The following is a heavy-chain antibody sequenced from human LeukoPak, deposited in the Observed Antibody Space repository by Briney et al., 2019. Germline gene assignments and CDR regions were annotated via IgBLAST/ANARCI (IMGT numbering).Heavy chain of an antibody. J-gene: IGHJ4*02. Sequence: PSETLSLTCTVSGYSISSGYYWGWIRQPPGKGLEWIGSIYHSGSTYYNPSLKSRVTISVDTSKNQFSLKLSSVTAADTAVYYCARDNTYDTQFGYWGQGTLVTVSS. CDR3: ARDNTYDTQFGY. D-gene: IGHD3-9*01. CDR2: IYHSGST. V-gene: IGHV4-38-2*02. CDR1: GYSISSGYY.